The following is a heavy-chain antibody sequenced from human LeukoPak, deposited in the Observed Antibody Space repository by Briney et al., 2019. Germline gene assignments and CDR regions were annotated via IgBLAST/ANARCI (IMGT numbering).Heavy chain of an antibody. CDR3: ARGSNGLDP. D-gene: IGHD4/OR15-4a*01. CDR1: GGSINNHH. J-gene: IGHJ5*02. V-gene: IGHV4-4*07. CDR2: IFTSGRT. Sequence: SETLSLTCTVSGGSINNHHLTWIRQPAGKGLEWIGRIFTSGRTIYNPSLKSRVTISLDTSKSLLSLRLNSVTAADTAVYYCARGSNGLDPWGQGTLVIVSS.